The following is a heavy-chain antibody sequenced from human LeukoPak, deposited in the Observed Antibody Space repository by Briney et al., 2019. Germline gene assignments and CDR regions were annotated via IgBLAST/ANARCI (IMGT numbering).Heavy chain of an antibody. CDR1: GYTFTSYG. D-gene: IGHD3-10*01. V-gene: IGHV1-18*01. CDR3: ARDGPRGFYYYGMDV. CDR2: ISAYNGNT. Sequence: ASVKVSCKASGYTFTSYGISWVRQAPGQGLEWMGWISAYNGNTNYAQKLQGRVTMTRDTSISTAYMELSRLRSDDTAVYYCARDGPRGFYYYGMDVWGQGTTVTVSS. J-gene: IGHJ6*02.